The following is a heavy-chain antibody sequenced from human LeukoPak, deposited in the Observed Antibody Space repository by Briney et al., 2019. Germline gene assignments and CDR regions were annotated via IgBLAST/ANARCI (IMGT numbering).Heavy chain of an antibody. D-gene: IGHD1-1*01. J-gene: IGHJ4*02. CDR3: AKGQELDDGVFDS. CDR1: GFTFSSIA. CDR2: IRSNGETT. Sequence: GGALRLSCAASGFTFSSIAMTWVRQAPGKGLEWVSTIRSNGETTYNADSVKGRFTISRDNSKKKQYLQLNSLRVEDTAIYYCAKGQELDDGVFDSWGQGTLVTVSS. V-gene: IGHV3-23*01.